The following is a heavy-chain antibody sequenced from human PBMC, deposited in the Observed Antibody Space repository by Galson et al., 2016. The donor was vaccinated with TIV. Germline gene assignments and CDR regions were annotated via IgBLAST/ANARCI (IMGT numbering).Heavy chain of an antibody. J-gene: IGHJ4*02. V-gene: IGHV3-23*01. CDR2: ISAGATNK. Sequence: SLRLSCAATGFRFYEFEMSWVRQAPGRGLEWVSAISAGATNKYYADSVKGRFTVSRVNSDNTLFLRMDRLKVEDTAMYYCAKDRGSYEAFDYWGQGVLVTVSS. CDR3: AKDRGSYEAFDY. D-gene: IGHD5-12*01. CDR1: GFRFYEFE.